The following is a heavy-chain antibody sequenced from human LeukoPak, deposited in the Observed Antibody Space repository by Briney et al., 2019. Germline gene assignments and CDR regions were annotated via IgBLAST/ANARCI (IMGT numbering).Heavy chain of an antibody. CDR2: TYYGSKWYN. CDR3: VRDDGIGLDAFDV. Sequence: SQTLSLTCAVSGDSVSSNSAAWNWIRQSPSRGLEWLGRTYYGSKWYNDYAVSVNSRITINPDTSKNQFSLQLNSVTPEDTAVYYCVRDDGIGLDAFDVWSPGTMVTVSS. V-gene: IGHV6-1*01. D-gene: IGHD1-14*01. J-gene: IGHJ3*01. CDR1: GDSVSSNSAA.